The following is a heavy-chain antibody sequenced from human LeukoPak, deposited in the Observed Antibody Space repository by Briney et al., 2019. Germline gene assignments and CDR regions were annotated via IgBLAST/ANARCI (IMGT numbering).Heavy chain of an antibody. CDR2: VYYTGGT. J-gene: IGHJ4*02. CDR1: GGSITSSSYY. CDR3: ARHGGTRVTLVEVYYFDY. Sequence: PSETLSLTCSVSGGSITSSSYYWAWLRQPPEKGLEWIGSVYYTGGTYYSPSLQSRVTISVDTSKNQFSLMLSSVTAADTAVYYCARHGGTRVTLVEVYYFDYWGQGTLVTVSS. D-gene: IGHD4-11*01. V-gene: IGHV4-39*01.